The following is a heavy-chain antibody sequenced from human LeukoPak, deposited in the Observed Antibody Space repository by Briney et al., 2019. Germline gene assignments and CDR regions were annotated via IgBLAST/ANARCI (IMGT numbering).Heavy chain of an antibody. CDR3: AKDRIFYDSSGYSDAFDY. J-gene: IGHJ4*02. V-gene: IGHV3-23*01. CDR2: ISGSGGST. Sequence: GGSLRLSCAASGFTFSSCAMSWVRQAPGKGLEWVSAISGSGGSTYYADSVKGRFTISRDNSKNTLYLQMNSLRAEDTAVYYCAKDRIFYDSSGYSDAFDYWGQGTLVTVSS. CDR1: GFTFSSCA. D-gene: IGHD3-22*01.